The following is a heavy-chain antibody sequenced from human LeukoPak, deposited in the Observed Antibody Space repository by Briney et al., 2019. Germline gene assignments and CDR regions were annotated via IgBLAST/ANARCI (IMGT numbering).Heavy chain of an antibody. V-gene: IGHV5-51*01. CDR2: IYPDDSDT. Sequence: GESLKVSCKGSGCKFNAYWIAWVRQMPGTGLEWMGIIYPDDSDTRYSPSFQGQVTISADKSVSIAYLQWSSLKASDTAMYYCARPNITSYYDSRGYDAFDVWGQGTMVIVSS. CDR3: ARPNITSYYDSRGYDAFDV. D-gene: IGHD3-22*01. CDR1: GCKFNAYW. J-gene: IGHJ3*01.